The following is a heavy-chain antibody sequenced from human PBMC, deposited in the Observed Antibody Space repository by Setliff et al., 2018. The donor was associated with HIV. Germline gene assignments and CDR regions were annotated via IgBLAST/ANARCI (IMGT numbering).Heavy chain of an antibody. CDR2: GYYTGRT. Sequence: TLSLTCNVSGCSVTNGHYFWGWIRQPPGKGLAWIGTGYYTGRTYYSPSLRSRVVIPIDTFRNQFSLRLTSVTAADTAVYYCARRAGNWGLNWFDPWGQGTQVTVSS. CDR1: GCSVTNGHYF. D-gene: IGHD3-10*01. J-gene: IGHJ5*02. V-gene: IGHV4-39*01. CDR3: ARRAGNWGLNWFDP.